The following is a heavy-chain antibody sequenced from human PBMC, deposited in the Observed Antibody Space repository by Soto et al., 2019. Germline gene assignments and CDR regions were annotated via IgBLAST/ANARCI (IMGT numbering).Heavy chain of an antibody. CDR1: GFTFSNAW. D-gene: IGHD1-26*01. CDR2: LKSQNDGGTT. J-gene: IGHJ4*02. Sequence: GGSLSLSCAASGFTFSNAWFNWVRQAPGKGLVWVGRLKSQNDGGTTDYAAPVKDRFTISKDDSQNTLYLQMNSLKTEDTGVDYCRTDLPIVIPRVDSWGQGTLVTVSS. CDR3: RTDLPIVIPRVDS. V-gene: IGHV3-15*07.